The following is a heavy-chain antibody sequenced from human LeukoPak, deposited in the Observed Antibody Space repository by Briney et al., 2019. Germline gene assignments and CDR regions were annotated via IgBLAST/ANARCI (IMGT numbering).Heavy chain of an antibody. CDR2: INWNGGST. Sequence: PGGSLRLSCAASGFTFDDYGMSWVRQAPGKGLEWVSGINWNGGSTGYADSVKGRFTISRDNAKTSLYLQMNSLRAEDTALYCIARRKREWERPPYNWFDPWGQGTLVTVSS. V-gene: IGHV3-20*04. CDR3: ARRKREWERPPYNWFDP. D-gene: IGHD1-26*01. CDR1: GFTFDDYG. J-gene: IGHJ5*02.